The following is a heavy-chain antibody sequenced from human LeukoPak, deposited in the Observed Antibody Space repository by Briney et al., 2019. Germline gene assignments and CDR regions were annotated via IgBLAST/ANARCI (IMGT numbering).Heavy chain of an antibody. CDR2: ISWNSGSI. Sequence: GGSLRLSCAASGFTFDDYAMHWVRQAPGKGLEWVSGISWNSGSIGYADSVKGRFTISRDNAKNSLYLQMNSLRAEDTALYYCAKETGIAVAGMSHDAFDIWGQGTMVTISS. V-gene: IGHV3-9*01. CDR1: GFTFDDYA. D-gene: IGHD6-19*01. J-gene: IGHJ3*02. CDR3: AKETGIAVAGMSHDAFDI.